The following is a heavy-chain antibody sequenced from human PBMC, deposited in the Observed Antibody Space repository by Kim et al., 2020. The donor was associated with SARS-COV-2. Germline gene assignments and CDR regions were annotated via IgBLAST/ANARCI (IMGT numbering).Heavy chain of an antibody. Sequence: SVKVSCKASGGTFSSYAISWVRQAPGQGLEWMGGIIPIFGTANYAQKFQGRVTITADKSTSTAYMELSSLRSEDTAVYYCARAAAVAGRNYYYGMDVWGQGTTVTVSS. CDR3: ARAAAVAGRNYYYGMDV. J-gene: IGHJ6*02. CDR2: IIPIFGTA. D-gene: IGHD6-19*01. CDR1: GGTFSSYA. V-gene: IGHV1-69*06.